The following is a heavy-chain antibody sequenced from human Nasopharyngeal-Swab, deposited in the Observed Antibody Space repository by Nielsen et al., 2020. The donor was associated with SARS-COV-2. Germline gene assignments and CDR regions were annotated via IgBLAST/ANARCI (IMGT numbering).Heavy chain of an antibody. CDR1: GFTFSSYG. D-gene: IGHD1-26*01. CDR2: IRYDGSNK. V-gene: IGHV3-30*02. CDR3: ANIGGGSYYTGITSPDY. J-gene: IGHJ4*02. Sequence: GGSLRLSCAASGFTFSSYGMHWVRQAPGKGLEWVAFIRYDGSNKYYADSVKGRFTISRDNSKNTLYLQMNSLRAEDTAVYYCANIGGGSYYTGITSPDYWGQGTLVTVSS.